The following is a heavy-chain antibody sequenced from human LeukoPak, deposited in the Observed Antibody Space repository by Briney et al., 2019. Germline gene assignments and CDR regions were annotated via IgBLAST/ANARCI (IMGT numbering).Heavy chain of an antibody. V-gene: IGHV3-48*03. D-gene: IGHD6-19*01. CDR2: IAGDGSEI. J-gene: IGHJ4*02. CDR3: ARRYSSGWPIDY. Sequence: GGSLRLSCVASGFTFSTYEMKWVRQAPGKGLEWLSYIAGDGSEIYYADSVKGRFTISRDNAKSSVYLQMNSLRAEDTAVYYCARRYSSGWPIDYWGQGALVTVPS. CDR1: GFTFSTYE.